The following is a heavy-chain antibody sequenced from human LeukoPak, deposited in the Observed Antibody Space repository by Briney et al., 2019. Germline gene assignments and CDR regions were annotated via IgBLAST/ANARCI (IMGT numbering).Heavy chain of an antibody. CDR2: IYSGGRT. CDR1: GFTVSRNY. V-gene: IGHV3-66*01. CDR3: ARDEYEYAGWFDP. Sequence: GGSLRLSCVASGFTVSRNYMNWVRQAPGKGLEWVSIIYSGGRTYYADSVKGRFTISIDNSKNTLYLQMNSLRVEDTAVYYCARDEYEYAGWFDPWGQGTLVTVSS. D-gene: IGHD5-12*01. J-gene: IGHJ5*02.